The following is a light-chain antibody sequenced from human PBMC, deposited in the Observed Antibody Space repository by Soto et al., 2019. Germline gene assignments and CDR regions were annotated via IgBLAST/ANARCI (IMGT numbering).Light chain of an antibody. CDR1: QDISNY. Sequence: DIQMTQSPSSLSASVGGRVTITCQASQDISNYLNWYQQKPGKAPKLLIYTASNLQGGVPSTFSGSGSGTDFTLTISSLQPEDFATYYCQQSNSTPLTFGGGTKVDIK. V-gene: IGKV1-39*01. J-gene: IGKJ4*01. CDR2: TAS. CDR3: QQSNSTPLT.